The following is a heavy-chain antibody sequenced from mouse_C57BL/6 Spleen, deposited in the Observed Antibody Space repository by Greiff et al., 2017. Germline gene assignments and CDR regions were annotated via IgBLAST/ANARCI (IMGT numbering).Heavy chain of an antibody. CDR2: INPSNGGT. D-gene: IGHD1-1*01. CDR1: GYTFTSYW. Sequence: VQLQQPGTELVKPGASVKLSCKASGYTFTSYWMHWVKQRPGQGLEWIGNINPSNGGTNYNEKFKSKATLTVDKSSRTAYMQLSSLTSEDSAVFYCARDGSSYVLFAYWGQGTLVTVSA. V-gene: IGHV1-53*01. J-gene: IGHJ3*01. CDR3: ARDGSSYVLFAY.